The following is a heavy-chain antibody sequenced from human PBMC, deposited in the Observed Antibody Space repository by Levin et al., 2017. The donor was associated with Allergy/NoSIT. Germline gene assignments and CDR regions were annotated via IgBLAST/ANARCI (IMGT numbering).Heavy chain of an antibody. V-gene: IGHV4-59*01. J-gene: IGHJ5*02. D-gene: IGHD5-12*01. CDR2: IYYSGST. CDR3: ARVIVATTVDNWFDP. CDR1: GGSISSYY. Sequence: SETLSLTCTVSGGSISSYYWSWIRQPPGKGLEWIGYIYYSGSTNYNPSLKSRVTISVDTSKNQFSLKLSSVTAADTAVYYCARVIVATTVDNWFDPWGQGTLVTVSS.